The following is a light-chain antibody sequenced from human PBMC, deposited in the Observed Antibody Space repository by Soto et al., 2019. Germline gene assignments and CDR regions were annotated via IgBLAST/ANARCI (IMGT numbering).Light chain of an antibody. V-gene: IGLV2-14*01. CDR3: CSYRGGNTPYV. Sequence: QSALTQPASVSGSPGQSITISCTGTSSDIGEYNFVSWYQQRPDKAPMVVIYGVNKRPSGVPNRFSGSKSGNTASLTISGLRAEDEADYYCCSYRGGNTPYVFGDGTQLTVL. J-gene: IGLJ7*01. CDR2: GVN. CDR1: SSDIGEYNF.